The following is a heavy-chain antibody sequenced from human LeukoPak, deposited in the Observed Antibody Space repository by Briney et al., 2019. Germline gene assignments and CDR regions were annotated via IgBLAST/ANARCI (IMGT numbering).Heavy chain of an antibody. CDR2: IYYSGST. V-gene: IGHV4-59*01. CDR1: GGSISSYY. Sequence: SETLSLTRTVSGGSISSYYWSWIRQPPGKGLEWIGYIYYSGSTNYNPSLKSRVTISVDTSKNQFSLKLSSVTAADTAVYYCARAVGATGGKPFDCWGQGTLVTVSS. J-gene: IGHJ4*02. D-gene: IGHD1-26*01. CDR3: ARAVGATGGKPFDC.